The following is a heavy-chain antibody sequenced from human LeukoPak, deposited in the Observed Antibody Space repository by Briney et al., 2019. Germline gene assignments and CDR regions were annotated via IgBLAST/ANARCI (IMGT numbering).Heavy chain of an antibody. Sequence: GGSLRLSCAASGFTFSSYSMNWVRQAPGKGLEWVSSISGSSIYIYYADSAKGRFTISRDNAKNSLYLRMNSLRAEDTAVYYCARSGCSGGSCYGVFDYWGQGTLVTVSS. CDR3: ARSGCSGGSCYGVFDY. CDR2: ISGSSIYI. V-gene: IGHV3-21*01. D-gene: IGHD2-15*01. CDR1: GFTFSSYS. J-gene: IGHJ4*02.